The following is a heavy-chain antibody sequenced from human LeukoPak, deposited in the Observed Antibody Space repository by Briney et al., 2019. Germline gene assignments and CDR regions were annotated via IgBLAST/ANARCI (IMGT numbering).Heavy chain of an antibody. J-gene: IGHJ4*02. Sequence: SVKVSCKASGGTFSSYAISWLRQAPAQGLEWMGRIIPIFGTANYAQKFQGRVTITTDESTSTAYMELSSLRSEDTAVYYCARDKRGYIGYGLDYWGQGTLVTVSS. CDR1: GGTFSSYA. CDR2: IIPIFGTA. D-gene: IGHD5-12*01. V-gene: IGHV1-69*05. CDR3: ARDKRGYIGYGLDY.